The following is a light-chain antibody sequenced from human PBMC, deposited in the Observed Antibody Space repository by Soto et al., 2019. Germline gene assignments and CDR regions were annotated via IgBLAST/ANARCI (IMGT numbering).Light chain of an antibody. CDR1: QGIRNY. CDR3: QRCDNARRIT. J-gene: IGKJ1*01. V-gene: IGKV1-27*01. CDR2: AAS. Sequence: DIQMTQSPSSLSASLGDTVTITCRASQGIRNYLAWYQQKPGKAPKLLIYAASTLQSGVPSRFSGSGSGTDFTLTIRSLQTEDVATYYCQRCDNARRITFGQGTKVDIK.